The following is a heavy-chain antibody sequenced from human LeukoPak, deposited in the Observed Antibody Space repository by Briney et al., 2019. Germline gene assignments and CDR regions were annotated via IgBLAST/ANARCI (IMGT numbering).Heavy chain of an antibody. CDR3: ARSSVVRGVMSYMDV. CDR1: GGTFSTYS. D-gene: IGHD3-10*01. CDR2: IIPIFGTA. J-gene: IGHJ6*03. V-gene: IGHV1-69*06. Sequence: ASVKVSCKTSGGTFSTYSINWVRQAPGQGLEWMGGIIPIFGTANYAQKFQGRVTITADKSTSTAYMELSSLRSEDTAVYYCARSSVVRGVMSYMDVWGKGTTVTVSS.